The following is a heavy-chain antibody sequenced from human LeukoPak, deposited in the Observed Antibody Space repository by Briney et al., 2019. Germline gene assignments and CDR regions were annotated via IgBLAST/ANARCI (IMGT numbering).Heavy chain of an antibody. Sequence: ASVKVSCKASGYTFTGYDINWVRQATGQGLEWMGWMNPNSGGTGYAQKFQGRVTMTRDTSISTAYMELSSLRSDDTAVYYCARTHHDYTNGNWFDPWGQGTLVTVSS. D-gene: IGHD4-11*01. CDR1: GYTFTGYD. J-gene: IGHJ5*02. CDR3: ARTHHDYTNGNWFDP. CDR2: MNPNSGGT. V-gene: IGHV1-8*01.